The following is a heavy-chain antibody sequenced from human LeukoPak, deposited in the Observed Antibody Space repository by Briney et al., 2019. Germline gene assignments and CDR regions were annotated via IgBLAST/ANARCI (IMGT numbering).Heavy chain of an antibody. D-gene: IGHD1-26*01. CDR3: TTVYLSGSYYYFDY. V-gene: IGHV3-15*01. CDR1: GFTFSNAW. J-gene: IGHJ4*02. CDR2: IKSKTDGGTT. Sequence: GGALRLSCAGCGFTFSNAWMNWVGQAPGKGVEGVGRIKSKTDGGTTDYAAPVKGRFTISRDDSKNTLYLQMNSLKTEDTAVYYCTTVYLSGSYYYFDYWGQGTLVTVSS.